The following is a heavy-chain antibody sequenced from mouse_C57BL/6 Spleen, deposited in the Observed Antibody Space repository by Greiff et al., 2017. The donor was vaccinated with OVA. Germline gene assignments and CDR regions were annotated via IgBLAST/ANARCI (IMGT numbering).Heavy chain of an antibody. CDR3: TRWLPYYFDY. CDR1: GFTFSSYA. D-gene: IGHD2-2*01. V-gene: IGHV5-9-1*02. J-gene: IGHJ2*01. CDR2: ISSGGDYI. Sequence: EVKLQESGEGLVKPGGSLKLSCAASGFTFSSYAMSWVRQTPEKRLEWVAYISSGGDYIYYADTVKGRFTISRDNARNTLYLQMSSLKSEDTAMYYCTRWLPYYFDYWGQGTTLTVSS.